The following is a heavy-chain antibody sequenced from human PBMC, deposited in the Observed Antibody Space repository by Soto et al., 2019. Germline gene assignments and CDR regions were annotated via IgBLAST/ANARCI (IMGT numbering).Heavy chain of an antibody. CDR3: ARDRTVMYYYYYGMDV. Sequence: GGSLRLSCAASGFTFSSYGMRWVRQAPGKGLEWVAVIWYDGSNKYYADSVKGRFTISRDNSKNTPYLQMNSLRAEDTAVYYCARDRTVMYYYYYGMDVWGQGTTVTVSS. V-gene: IGHV3-33*01. J-gene: IGHJ6*02. D-gene: IGHD4-17*01. CDR1: GFTFSSYG. CDR2: IWYDGSNK.